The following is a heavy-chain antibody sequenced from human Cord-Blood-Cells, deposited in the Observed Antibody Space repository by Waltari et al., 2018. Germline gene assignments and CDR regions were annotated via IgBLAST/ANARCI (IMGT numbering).Heavy chain of an antibody. CDR2: IWYDGSNK. CDR3: ARDQRKSSGWYYYYYGMYV. Sequence: GLEWVAVIWYDGSNKYYADSVKGRFTISRDNSKNTLYLQMNSLRAEDTAVYYCARDQRKSSGWYYYYYGMYVWGQGTTVTVSS. V-gene: IGHV3-33*01. D-gene: IGHD6-19*01. J-gene: IGHJ6*02.